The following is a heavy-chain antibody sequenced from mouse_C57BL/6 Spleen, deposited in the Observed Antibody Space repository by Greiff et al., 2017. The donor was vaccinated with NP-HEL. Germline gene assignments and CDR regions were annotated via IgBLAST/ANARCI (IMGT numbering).Heavy chain of an antibody. CDR2: IDPETGGT. J-gene: IGHJ4*01. Sequence: QVQLQQSGAELVRPGASVTLSCKASGYTFTDYEMHWVKQTPVHGLEWIGAIDPETGGTSYHQKFKGKAILTADKSSSTAYMELRSLTSEDSAVYYCTRSGSSFPYAMDYWGQGTSVTVSS. D-gene: IGHD1-1*01. CDR3: TRSGSSFPYAMDY. V-gene: IGHV1-15*01. CDR1: GYTFTDYE.